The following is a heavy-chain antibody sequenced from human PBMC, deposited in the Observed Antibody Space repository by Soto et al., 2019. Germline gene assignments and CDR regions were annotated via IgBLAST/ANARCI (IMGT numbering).Heavy chain of an antibody. CDR3: ARGDATKIVVTTYYAMDV. Sequence: QVQLVQSGAEVKKPGSSVKVSCKASGGSLSNYGISWVRQAPGQGLEWMGGIIPVFGTANYAQKFQGRVTFSAEESTSIVYTDVTSLKSEDTDVYYWARGDATKIVVTTYYAMDVWGQGTTFTVSS. CDR2: IIPVFGTA. CDR1: GGSLSNYG. V-gene: IGHV1-69*12. J-gene: IGHJ6*02. D-gene: IGHD3-9*01.